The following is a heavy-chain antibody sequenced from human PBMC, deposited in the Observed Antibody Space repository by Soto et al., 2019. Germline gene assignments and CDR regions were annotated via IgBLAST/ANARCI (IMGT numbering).Heavy chain of an antibody. CDR2: IYWDDDK. CDR1: GFSLTTSGVG. Sequence: ITLKESGPTLVKPTQTLTLTCTFSGFSLTTSGVGVGWLRQHPGKTLEWLELIYWDDDKRYRPSLKSRLTITKHNSKNPVVLTMTNIDPADTAPYFCAHRTTTVTWWFDPWGQGTLVTVSS. V-gene: IGHV2-5*02. J-gene: IGHJ5*02. CDR3: AHRTTTVTWWFDP. D-gene: IGHD4-17*01.